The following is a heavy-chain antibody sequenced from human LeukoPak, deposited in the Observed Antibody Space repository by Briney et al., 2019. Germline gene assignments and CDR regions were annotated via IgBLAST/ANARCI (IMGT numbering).Heavy chain of an antibody. CDR1: GGSFSGYY. Sequence: SETLSLTCAVYGGSFSGYYWIWVRQPPGMGLEWIGEIDYSGSTNYNPSLKSRVTISLDTSKNQFSLKVRSVAAADAAVYYCARHGSRLITGAVFYNYYMDVWGKGTTVTVSS. CDR2: IDYSGST. V-gene: IGHV4-34*01. CDR3: ARHGSRLITGAVFYNYYMDV. J-gene: IGHJ6*03. D-gene: IGHD7-27*01.